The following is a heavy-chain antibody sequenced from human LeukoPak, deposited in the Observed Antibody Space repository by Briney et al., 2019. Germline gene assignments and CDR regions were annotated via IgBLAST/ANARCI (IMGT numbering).Heavy chain of an antibody. CDR3: TRRPPAPGNAFDI. CDR2: TYYRSKWYN. V-gene: IGHV6-1*01. D-gene: IGHD1-14*01. CDR1: GDSVSSNSAT. Sequence: SQTLSLTCAISGDSVSSNSATWNWIRQSPSRGLEWLGRTYYRSKWYNDYAVSVKSRIIINPDTSKNQFSLQLNSVTPEDTAVYYCTRRPPAPGNAFDIWGQGTMVTVSS. J-gene: IGHJ3*02.